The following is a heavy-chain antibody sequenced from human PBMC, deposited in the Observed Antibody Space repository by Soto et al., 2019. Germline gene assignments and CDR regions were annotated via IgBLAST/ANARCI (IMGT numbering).Heavy chain of an antibody. J-gene: IGHJ3*01. CDR2: INGDGSST. V-gene: IGHV3-74*01. D-gene: IGHD6-19*01. CDR3: ASLSAWHATLDV. CDR1: GFTFSSYW. Sequence: GGSLRLSCAASGFTFSSYWMHWVRQPPGKGLVWVSQINGDGSSTSYADSVKGRFTISRDNAKNTLYLQINSLRAEDTALYYCASLSAWHATLDVWGQGTMVTVSS.